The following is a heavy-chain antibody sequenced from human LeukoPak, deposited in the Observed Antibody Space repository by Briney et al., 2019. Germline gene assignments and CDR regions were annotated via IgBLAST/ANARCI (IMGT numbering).Heavy chain of an antibody. J-gene: IGHJ4*02. CDR2: ISAYHGNT. CDR3: AREVELRGTADYGSGSYDF. CDR1: GYTFTSYG. D-gene: IGHD3-10*01. V-gene: IGHV1-18*01. Sequence: KPGASVKVSCKASGYTFTSYGINWVRQAPGQGLEWMGWISAYHGNTNYAQKLQGRVTMTTDTSTSTAYMELRSLRSDDTAVYYCAREVELRGTADYGSGSYDFWGQGTLVTVSS.